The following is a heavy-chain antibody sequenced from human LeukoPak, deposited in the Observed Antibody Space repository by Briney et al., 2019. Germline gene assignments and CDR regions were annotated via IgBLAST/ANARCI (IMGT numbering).Heavy chain of an antibody. V-gene: IGHV4-59*10. D-gene: IGHD5-12*01. J-gene: IGHJ4*02. CDR2: IYTSGST. Sequence: SETLSLTCAVYGGSFSGYYWSWIRQPAGKGLEWVGHIYTSGSTNYNPSLKSRVTISVDTSKNQFSLKLSSVTAADTALYYCARYSGYLFDYWGQGTLVTVSS. CDR1: GGSFSGYY. CDR3: ARYSGYLFDY.